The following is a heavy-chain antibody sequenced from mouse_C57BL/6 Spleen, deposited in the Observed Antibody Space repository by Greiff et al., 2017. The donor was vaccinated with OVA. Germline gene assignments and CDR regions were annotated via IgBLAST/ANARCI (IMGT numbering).Heavy chain of an antibody. CDR2: ISYDGSN. CDR3: AKYGNYGGDYAMDY. Sequence: VQLKESGPGLVKPSQSLSLTCSVTGYSITSGYYWNWLRQFPGNKLEWMGYISYDGSNNYNPSLKNRISITRDTSKNQFFLKLNSVTTEDTSTYYCAKYGNYGGDYAMDYWGQGTSVTVSS. CDR1: GYSITSGYY. V-gene: IGHV3-6*01. D-gene: IGHD2-10*02. J-gene: IGHJ4*01.